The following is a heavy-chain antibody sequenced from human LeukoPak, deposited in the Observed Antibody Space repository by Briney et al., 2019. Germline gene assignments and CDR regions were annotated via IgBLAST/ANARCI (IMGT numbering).Heavy chain of an antibody. D-gene: IGHD3-10*01. Sequence: PGGSLRLSCAASGFTFDDYGMSWVRQAPGKGLEWVSGINWNGGSTGYADSVKGRFTIPRDNAKNSLYLQMNSLRAEDTALYYCARAVWFGEFADAFDIWGQGTMVTVSS. V-gene: IGHV3-20*04. J-gene: IGHJ3*02. CDR2: INWNGGST. CDR1: GFTFDDYG. CDR3: ARAVWFGEFADAFDI.